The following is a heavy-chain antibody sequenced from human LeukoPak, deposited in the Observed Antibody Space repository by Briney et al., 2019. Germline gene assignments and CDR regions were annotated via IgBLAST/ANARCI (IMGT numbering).Heavy chain of an antibody. Sequence: GASVKVSCKASGYTFTVYYIHWVRQAPGQGLEWMGRINPNSGGTNYAQKFQGRVTMTRGTSISIVYMELSRLRSDDTAVYYCARGGPYYYDSSGYYIGYWGQGTLVTVSS. J-gene: IGHJ4*02. CDR2: INPNSGGT. V-gene: IGHV1-2*06. CDR1: GYTFTVYY. CDR3: ARGGPYYYDSSGYYIGY. D-gene: IGHD3-22*01.